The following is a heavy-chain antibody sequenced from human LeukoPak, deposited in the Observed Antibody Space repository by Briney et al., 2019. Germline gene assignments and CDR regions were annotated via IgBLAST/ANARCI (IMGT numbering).Heavy chain of an antibody. J-gene: IGHJ5*02. CDR2: IYPGDSDT. V-gene: IGHV5-51*01. CDR3: ARLGITIFGAARGWFDP. Sequence: GESLKISCKGSGYSFTSYWIGWARQMPGKGLEWMGIIYPGDSDTRYSPSFQGQVTISADKSISTAYLQWSSLKASDTAMYYCARLGITIFGAARGWFDPWGQGTLVTVSS. CDR1: GYSFTSYW. D-gene: IGHD3-3*01.